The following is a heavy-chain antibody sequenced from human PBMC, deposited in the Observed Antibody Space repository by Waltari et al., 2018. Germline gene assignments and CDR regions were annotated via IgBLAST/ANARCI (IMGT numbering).Heavy chain of an antibody. Sequence: QSQLQESGPGLVKPSGTLSLRCTVSGDSMSSTDWWSWVRQSPQKGLEWIGQVQYSGRSNYNPSFASRVTVSIDTSNNQFSLKLTSATAADTAMYYCARDRGRGIYLDTWGPGMQVTVSP. J-gene: IGHJ5*02. CDR3: ARDRGRGIYLDT. D-gene: IGHD2-15*01. V-gene: IGHV4-4*02. CDR1: GDSMSSTDW. CDR2: VQYSGRS.